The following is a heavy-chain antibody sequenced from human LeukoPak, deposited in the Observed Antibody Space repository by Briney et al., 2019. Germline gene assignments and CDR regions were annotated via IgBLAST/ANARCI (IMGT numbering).Heavy chain of an antibody. CDR3: VLIRGVKKGLFDY. Sequence: ASVKVSCKASGYTFTGYYMHWVRQAPGQGLEWMGRINPNSGGTNYAQKFQGRVTMTRDTSISTAYMELSRLRSDDTAVSYCVLIRGVKKGLFDYWGQGTLVTVSS. J-gene: IGHJ4*02. D-gene: IGHD3-10*01. CDR1: GYTFTGYY. V-gene: IGHV1-2*06. CDR2: INPNSGGT.